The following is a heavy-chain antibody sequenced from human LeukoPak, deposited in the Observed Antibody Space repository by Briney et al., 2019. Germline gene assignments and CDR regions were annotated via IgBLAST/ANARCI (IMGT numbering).Heavy chain of an antibody. J-gene: IGHJ4*02. CDR3: ARHVGVVALDY. Sequence: GESLKISCKGSGYRFTSNWIGWVRQMPGKGLEWMGMIYPGDSDTRYSPSFQGQVTISADKSISTAYLQWNSLKASDTAIYYCARHVGVVALDYWGQGTLVTVSS. D-gene: IGHD3-22*01. V-gene: IGHV5-51*01. CDR1: GYRFTSNW. CDR2: IYPGDSDT.